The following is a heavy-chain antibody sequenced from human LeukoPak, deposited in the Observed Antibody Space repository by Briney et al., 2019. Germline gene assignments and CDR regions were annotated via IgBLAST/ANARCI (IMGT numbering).Heavy chain of an antibody. V-gene: IGHV3-23*01. CDR3: AKGSSSSRPYYFDY. D-gene: IGHD6-13*01. CDR2: ITDSSTST. Sequence: QSGGSLRLSCAACGFTFNNYVMNWVRQAPGKGLEWVSAITDSSTSTYYADSVKGRFTISRHNSKNTLYLQMNSLRAEDTAVYYCAKGSSSSRPYYFDYWGQGTLVTVSS. J-gene: IGHJ4*02. CDR1: GFTFNNYV.